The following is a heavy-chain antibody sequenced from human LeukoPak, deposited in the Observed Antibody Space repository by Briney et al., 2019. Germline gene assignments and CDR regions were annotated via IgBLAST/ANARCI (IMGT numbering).Heavy chain of an antibody. CDR3: ARWSMMGQWLVQGNY. CDR1: GYSFTSYW. Sequence: KSGESLKISFKGSGYSFTSYWIGWVRQMPGKGLEWMGIIYPGDSDTRYSPSFQGQVTISADKSISTAYLQWSSLKASDTAMYYCARWSMMGQWLVQGNYWGQGTLVTVSS. D-gene: IGHD6-19*01. J-gene: IGHJ4*02. CDR2: IYPGDSDT. V-gene: IGHV5-51*03.